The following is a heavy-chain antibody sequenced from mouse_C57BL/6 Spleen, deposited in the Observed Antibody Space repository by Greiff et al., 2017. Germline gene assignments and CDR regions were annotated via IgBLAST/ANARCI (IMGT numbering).Heavy chain of an antibody. Sequence: EVNVVESGGDLVKPGGSLKLSCAASGFTFSSYGMSWVRQTPDKRLEWVATISSGGSYTYYPDSVKGRFTISRDNAKNTLYLQMSSLKSEDTAMYYCARLHDYYAMDYWGQGTSVTVSS. CDR2: ISSGGSYT. J-gene: IGHJ4*01. CDR3: ARLHDYYAMDY. CDR1: GFTFSSYG. V-gene: IGHV5-6*01.